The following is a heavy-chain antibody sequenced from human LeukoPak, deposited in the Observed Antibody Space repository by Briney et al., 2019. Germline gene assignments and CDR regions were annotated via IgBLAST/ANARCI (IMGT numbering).Heavy chain of an antibody. J-gene: IGHJ6*03. V-gene: IGHV3-66*01. D-gene: IGHD3-10*01. CDR1: GFTVSSNY. Sequence: PGGSLRLSCAASGFTVSSNYMSWVRQAPGKGLEWVSVIYSGGSTYYADSVKGRFTISRDNSKNTLYLQMNSLRAEDTAVYYCARYAAGVRGYYYYMDVWGKGTTVTISS. CDR3: ARYAAGVRGYYYYMDV. CDR2: IYSGGST.